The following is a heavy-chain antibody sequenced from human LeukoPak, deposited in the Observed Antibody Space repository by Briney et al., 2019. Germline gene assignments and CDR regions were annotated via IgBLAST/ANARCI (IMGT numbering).Heavy chain of an antibody. V-gene: IGHV3-21*01. D-gene: IGHD2-2*01. CDR3: ARGGVTIVVVPAAAYYFDY. CDR2: ISSSSSYI. Sequence: PGGSLRLSCAASEFTFSSYSMNWVRQAPGKGLEWVSSISSSSSYIYYADSVKGRFTISRDNAKNSLYLQMNSLRAEDTAVYYCARGGVTIVVVPAAAYYFDYWGQGTLVTVSS. J-gene: IGHJ4*02. CDR1: EFTFSSYS.